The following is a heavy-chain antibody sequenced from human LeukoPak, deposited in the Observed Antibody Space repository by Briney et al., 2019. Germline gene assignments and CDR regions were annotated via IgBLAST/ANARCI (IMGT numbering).Heavy chain of an antibody. Sequence: ASVKVSCKASGYNFISYAMHWVRQAPGQRLEWMGWIHTDNGDTKYSHYFLGRVTITRDTSANTAYMELSSLRSEDTAVYYCARDRVVGLAPFDPWSQGTLVTVSS. CDR3: ARDRVVGLAPFDP. CDR2: IHTDNGDT. J-gene: IGHJ5*02. V-gene: IGHV1-3*04. CDR1: GYNFISYA. D-gene: IGHD2-15*01.